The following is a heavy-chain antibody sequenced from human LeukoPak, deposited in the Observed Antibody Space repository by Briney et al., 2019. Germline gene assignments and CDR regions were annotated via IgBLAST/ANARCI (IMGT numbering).Heavy chain of an antibody. Sequence: RPSETLSLTCTVSSASISGYYWSCIRQPPGKGLEWIGYIYYSGNTKYNPSLKSRVTVSVDTSKNQFSLKLSSMTAAGTPTYFCARDRIIPVGGALVSWVQGAMFSVSS. J-gene: IGHJ3*02. V-gene: IGHV4-59*01. CDR2: IYYSGNT. CDR1: SASISGYY. D-gene: IGHD3-16*01. CDR3: ARDRIIPVGGALVS.